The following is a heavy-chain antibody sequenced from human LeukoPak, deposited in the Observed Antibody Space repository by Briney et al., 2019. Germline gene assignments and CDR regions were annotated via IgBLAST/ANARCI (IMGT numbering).Heavy chain of an antibody. CDR3: ARGYYYDSSGYDY. CDR1: GFTFSSYA. J-gene: IGHJ4*02. Sequence: GGSLSLSCAASGFTFSSYAMSWVRQAPGKGLEWVSAISGSGGSTYYADSVKGRFTISRDNSKNTLYLQMNSLRAEDTAVYYCARGYYYDSSGYDYWGQGTLVTVSS. V-gene: IGHV3-23*01. CDR2: ISGSGGST. D-gene: IGHD3-22*01.